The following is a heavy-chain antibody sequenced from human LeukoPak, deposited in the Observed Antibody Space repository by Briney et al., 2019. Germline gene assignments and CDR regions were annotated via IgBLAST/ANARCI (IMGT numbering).Heavy chain of an antibody. CDR3: ARVPLHDSSGHYYPH. Sequence: GASVKVSCKTSGYTFTNYGMHWVRQAPGQRLEWMGWINGGNGNAKYSQNFQGRVTINRDTSASTAYMELSSLRSEDTAVYYCARVPLHDSSGHYYPHWGQGTLVTVSS. CDR2: INGGNGNA. J-gene: IGHJ1*01. D-gene: IGHD3-22*01. V-gene: IGHV1-3*01. CDR1: GYTFTNYG.